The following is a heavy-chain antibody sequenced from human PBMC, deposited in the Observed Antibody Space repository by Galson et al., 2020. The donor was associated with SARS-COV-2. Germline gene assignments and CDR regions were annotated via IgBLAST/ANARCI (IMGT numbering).Heavy chain of an antibody. Sequence: GSLRLSCAASGFTFSSHAMHWVRQAPGKGLEWVAVISSDGRIKYYADFVKGRITISRDNSKNTLYLQVDSLRPVDTAVYYCAKVAVGATSYFDYWGQGTLVTVSS. V-gene: IGHV3-30*04. J-gene: IGHJ4*02. CDR1: GFTFSSHA. D-gene: IGHD1-26*01. CDR2: ISSDGRIK. CDR3: AKVAVGATSYFDY.